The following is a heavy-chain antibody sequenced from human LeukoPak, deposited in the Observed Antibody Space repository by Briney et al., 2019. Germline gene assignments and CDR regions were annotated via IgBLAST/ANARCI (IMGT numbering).Heavy chain of an antibody. V-gene: IGHV3-23*01. J-gene: IGHJ4*02. D-gene: IGHD3-10*01. CDR1: GFTFSSYV. CDR2: ISGSGGST. Sequence: PGGSLRLSCAASGFTFSSYVMSWVRQAPGKGLEWVSAISGSGGSTYYADSVKGRFTISRDNSKSTLYLQMNSPRAEDTAVYYCAKDLPLYGSGSNSIDYWGQGTLVTVSS. CDR3: AKDLPLYGSGSNSIDY.